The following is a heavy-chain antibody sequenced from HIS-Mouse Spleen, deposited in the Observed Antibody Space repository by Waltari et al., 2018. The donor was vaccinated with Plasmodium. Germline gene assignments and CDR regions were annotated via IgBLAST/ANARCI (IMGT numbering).Heavy chain of an antibody. CDR2: ISYDGSNK. CDR3: ARDSGQLFDY. J-gene: IGHJ4*02. D-gene: IGHD6-13*01. CDR1: GFTFSSYA. Sequence: QVQLVESGGGVVQPGRSLRLSCAASGFTFSSYAMHWVRQAPGKGLEWVAVISYDGSNKYYADSVKGRFTISRDNSKSTLYLQMNSLRAEDTAVYYCARDSGQLFDYWGQGTLVTVSS. V-gene: IGHV3-30-3*01.